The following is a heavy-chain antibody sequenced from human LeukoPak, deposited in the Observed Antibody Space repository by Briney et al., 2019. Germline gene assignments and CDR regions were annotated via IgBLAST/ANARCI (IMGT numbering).Heavy chain of an antibody. CDR2: IYHSGST. V-gene: IGHV4-39*07. CDR3: ARRGHYDYVWGSYRYPYFDY. Sequence: SETLSLTCTVSGGSISSSSYYWGWIRQPPGKGLEWIGEIYHSGSTNYNPSLKSRVTISVAKSKNQFSLKLSSVTAADTAVYYCARRGHYDYVWGSYRYPYFDYWGQGTLVTVSS. D-gene: IGHD3-16*02. CDR1: GGSISSSSYY. J-gene: IGHJ4*02.